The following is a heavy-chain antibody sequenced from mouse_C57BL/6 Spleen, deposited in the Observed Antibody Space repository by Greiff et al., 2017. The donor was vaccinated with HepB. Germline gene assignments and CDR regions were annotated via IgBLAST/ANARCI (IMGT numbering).Heavy chain of an antibody. Sequence: VQLQQSGAELVRPGASVKLSCTASGFNIKDDYMHWVKQRPEQGLEWIGWIDPENGDTEYASKFQGKATITADTSSNTAYLQLSSLTSEDTAVYYCTKSSGGSNWYFDVWGTGTTVTVSS. CDR2: IDPENGDT. CDR1: GFNIKDDY. CDR3: TKSSGGSNWYFDV. V-gene: IGHV14-4*01. J-gene: IGHJ1*03.